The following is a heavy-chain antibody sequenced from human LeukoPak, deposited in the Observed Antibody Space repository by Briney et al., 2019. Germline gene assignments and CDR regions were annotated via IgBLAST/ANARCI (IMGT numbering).Heavy chain of an antibody. CDR1: EFSVGSNY. J-gene: IGHJ4*02. V-gene: IGHV3-48*03. CDR2: ISSSGRTT. CDR3: ARDQRSSGYHQFDY. Sequence: HSGGSLRLSCAASEFSVGSNYMTWVRQAPGKGLEWVSYISSSGRTTYYADSVKGRFTISRDNAKNSLYLQMNSLRAEDTAVYYCARDQRSSGYHQFDYWGQGTLVTVSS. D-gene: IGHD3-22*01.